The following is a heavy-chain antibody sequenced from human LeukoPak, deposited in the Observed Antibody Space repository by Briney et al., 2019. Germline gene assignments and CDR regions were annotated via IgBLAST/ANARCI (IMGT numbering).Heavy chain of an antibody. CDR3: ARGLSGVMDV. J-gene: IGHJ6*03. V-gene: IGHV4-4*07. D-gene: IGHD3-3*01. CDR1: GGSISSYY. CDR2: IYTSGST. Sequence: AETLSLTCTVSGGSISSYYWSWIRQPAGKGLEWIGRIYTSGSTNNTPSLKSRVTRSVDTIKNQISLKLSSVTAADTAVYYCARGLSGVMDVWGKGTTVTVSS.